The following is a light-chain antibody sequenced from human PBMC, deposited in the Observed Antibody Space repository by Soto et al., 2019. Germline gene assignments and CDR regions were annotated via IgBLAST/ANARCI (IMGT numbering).Light chain of an antibody. V-gene: IGKV2D-29*01. CDR3: IQITRLPYT. Sequence: DIVMTQSPLSLSVTPGQPASISCSQSLLHSDGKTYLNWYVQKPGQPPQLLIYEVSNRFSGVPDRFSGSGSGTDFTLKISRVEAEDVGVYYCIQITRLPYTFGQGTKLEIK. CDR2: EVS. CDR1: QSLLHSDGKTY. J-gene: IGKJ2*01.